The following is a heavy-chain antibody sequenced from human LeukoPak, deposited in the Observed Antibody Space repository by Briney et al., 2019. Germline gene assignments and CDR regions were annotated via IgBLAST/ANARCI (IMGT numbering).Heavy chain of an antibody. J-gene: IGHJ4*02. V-gene: IGHV3-74*01. CDR2: INSDGSST. Sequence: PGGSLRLSCAASGFSISSHWMHWVRQAPGKGLVWVSRINSDGSSTNYPDSVKGRFTISRDNAKNTLNLQMNSLRAEDTALYYCVRSGGAGPDYWGQGTLVTVSS. CDR3: VRSGGAGPDY. CDR1: GFSISSHW. D-gene: IGHD3-16*01.